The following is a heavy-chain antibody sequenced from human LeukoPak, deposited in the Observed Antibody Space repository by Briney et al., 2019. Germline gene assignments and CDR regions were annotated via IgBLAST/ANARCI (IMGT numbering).Heavy chain of an antibody. J-gene: IGHJ4*02. V-gene: IGHV3-53*01. Sequence: GGSLRLSCTVSGFTVSSNSMSWVRQAPGKGLEWVSFIYSDNTHYSDSVKGRFTISRDNSKNTLYLQMNSLRAEDTAVYYCARGGWYGSFDYWGQGTLVTVSS. CDR3: ARGGWYGSFDY. CDR1: GFTVSSNS. D-gene: IGHD6-19*01. CDR2: IYSDNT.